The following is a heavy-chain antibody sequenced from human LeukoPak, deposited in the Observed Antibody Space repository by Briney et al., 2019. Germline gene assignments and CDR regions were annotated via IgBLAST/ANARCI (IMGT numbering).Heavy chain of an antibody. CDR3: ARLRYGSGTYYSPFDP. J-gene: IGHJ5*02. V-gene: IGHV5-51*01. CDR1: GYSFTTYW. D-gene: IGHD3-10*01. Sequence: GESLKISCQGSGYSFTTYWIGWVRQMPGKGLEWMGIIYPGDSDTRYSPSFQGQVTISADKSIRTAYLQWSSLKVSDTAMYYCARLRYGSGTYYSPFDPWGQGTLVTVSS. CDR2: IYPGDSDT.